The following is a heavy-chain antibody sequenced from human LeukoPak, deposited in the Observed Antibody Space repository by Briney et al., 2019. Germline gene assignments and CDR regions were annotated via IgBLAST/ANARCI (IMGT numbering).Heavy chain of an antibody. V-gene: IGHV4-34*01. CDR3: AREIPAAILY. J-gene: IGHJ4*02. CDR2: INHSGST. CDR1: GGSFSGYY. Sequence: SETLSLTCAVYGGSFSGYYWSWIRQPPGKGLEWIGEINHSGSTNYNPSLKSRVTISVDTSKNQFSLKLSSVTAADTAVYYCAREIPAAILYWGQGTLVTVSS. D-gene: IGHD2-2*02.